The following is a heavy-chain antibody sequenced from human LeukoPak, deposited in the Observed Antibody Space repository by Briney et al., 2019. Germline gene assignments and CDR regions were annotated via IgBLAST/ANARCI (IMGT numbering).Heavy chain of an antibody. CDR3: ARAQETVAIDY. CDR1: GGSISSYY. D-gene: IGHD5-12*01. V-gene: IGHV4-34*01. CDR2: INHAGST. J-gene: IGHJ4*02. Sequence: SETLSLTCTVSGGSISSYYWTWIRQPPGKGLEWIGEINHAGSTNYNPSLKSRVTISADTSKNQFSLKMRSVTAADTAVYYCARAQETVAIDYWGQGTLVTVSS.